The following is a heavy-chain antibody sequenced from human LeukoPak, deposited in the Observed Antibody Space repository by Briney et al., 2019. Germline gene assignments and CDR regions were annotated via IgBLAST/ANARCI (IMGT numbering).Heavy chain of an antibody. CDR2: IYSGGST. D-gene: IGHD3-22*01. V-gene: IGHV3-66*01. CDR1: GFTFSSYA. CDR3: ATTTNDSSDY. Sequence: QSGGSLRLSCAASGFTFSSYAMSWVRQAPGKGLEWVSVIYSGGSTYYADSVKGRFTISRDNSKNTLYLQMNSLRAEDTAVYYCATTTNDSSDYWGQGTLVTVSS. J-gene: IGHJ4*02.